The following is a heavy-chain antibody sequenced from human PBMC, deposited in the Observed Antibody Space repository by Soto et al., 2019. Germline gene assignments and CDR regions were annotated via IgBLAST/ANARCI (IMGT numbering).Heavy chain of an antibody. V-gene: IGHV3-23*01. Sequence: GGSLRLSCAASGFTFSNYAMTWVRQAPGRGLEWVSVITGGGDTAYYADSVKGRFTISRDNSKDTLYLQMNSLRAEDTALYYCAKRDRSNWSYFDYWGQGTLVTVSS. CDR3: AKRDRSNWSYFDY. CDR1: GFTFSNYA. D-gene: IGHD1-20*01. J-gene: IGHJ4*02. CDR2: ITGGGDTA.